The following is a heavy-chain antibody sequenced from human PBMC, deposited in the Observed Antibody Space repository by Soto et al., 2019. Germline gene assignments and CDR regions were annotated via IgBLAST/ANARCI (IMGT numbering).Heavy chain of an antibody. J-gene: IGHJ6*02. D-gene: IGHD1-7*01. Sequence: QVQLVEYGGGVVQPGRSLRLSCAASGFTFSNYGMHWVRQAPGKGLEWVAIISYDGSKTYYADSVKGRFTISRDNSKNTRYLQMNSLRAEDTAVYYCAKVANFRDDYYYGMDVWRQGTTVNVSS. CDR2: ISYDGSKT. CDR3: AKVANFRDDYYYGMDV. V-gene: IGHV3-30*18. CDR1: GFTFSNYG.